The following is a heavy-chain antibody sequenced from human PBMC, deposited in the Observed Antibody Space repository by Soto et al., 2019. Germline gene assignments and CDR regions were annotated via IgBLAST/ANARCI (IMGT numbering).Heavy chain of an antibody. CDR3: ARDFCPVPTCYDL. D-gene: IGHD2-2*01. V-gene: IGHV3-23*01. CDR2: ITGSGSFT. J-gene: IGHJ4*02. CDR1: GFTFNSFA. Sequence: PGGSLRLSCAASGFTFNSFAMSWVRQAPGKGLEWVSGITGSGSFTYYAASVKGRFTISRDQSKNTLYLQMNSLRAEDTAVYYCARDFCPVPTCYDLWGQGVLVTVSS.